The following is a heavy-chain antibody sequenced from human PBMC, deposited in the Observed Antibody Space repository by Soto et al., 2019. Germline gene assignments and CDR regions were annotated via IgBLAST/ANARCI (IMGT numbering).Heavy chain of an antibody. CDR2: IYYSGST. CDR1: GGSISSGGYY. CDR3: ARDGIAAAGTSLGAEYFQH. V-gene: IGHV4-31*03. Sequence: QVQLQESGPGLVKPSQTLSLTCTVSGGSISSGGYYWSWIRQHPGKGLEWIGYIYYSGSTYYNPSLKSRVTISVDTSKNQFSLKLSSVTAADTAVYYCARDGIAAAGTSLGAEYFQHWGQGTLVTVSS. D-gene: IGHD6-13*01. J-gene: IGHJ1*01.